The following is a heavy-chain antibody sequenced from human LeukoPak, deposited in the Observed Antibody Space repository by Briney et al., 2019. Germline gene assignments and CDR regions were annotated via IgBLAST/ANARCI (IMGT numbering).Heavy chain of an antibody. CDR2: IYYSGYS. J-gene: IGHJ5*02. Sequence: SETLSLTCAVYGGSFSGYYWSWIRQPPGKGLEWIGSIYYSGYSNYNPSLKSRVTISVDTSKNQFSLRLSSVTAADTAVYYCARDFSPPYSSSWYGSLVGANWFDPWGQGTLVTVFS. V-gene: IGHV4-34*01. D-gene: IGHD6-13*01. CDR3: ARDFSPPYSSSWYGSLVGANWFDP. CDR1: GGSFSGYY.